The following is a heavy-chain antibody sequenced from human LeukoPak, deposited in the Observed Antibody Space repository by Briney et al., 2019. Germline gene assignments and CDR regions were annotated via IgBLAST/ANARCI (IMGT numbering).Heavy chain of an antibody. CDR2: IFYSGST. J-gene: IGHJ4*02. Sequence: SETLSLTCTVSGGSISTYYWSWIRQPPGKGLEWIGYIFYSGSTNYNPSLKSRVTISVDTSKNQFFLNLSSVTAADTAVYYCARQALWFFDHWGQGTLVTVSS. D-gene: IGHD2-21*01. CDR1: GGSISTYY. V-gene: IGHV4-59*08. CDR3: ARQALWFFDH.